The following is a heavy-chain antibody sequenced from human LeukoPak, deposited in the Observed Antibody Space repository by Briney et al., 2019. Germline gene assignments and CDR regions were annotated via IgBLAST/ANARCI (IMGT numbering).Heavy chain of an antibody. CDR2: ISAYNGNT. CDR1: GYTFTSYG. J-gene: IGHJ4*02. CDR3: ARDKGILWFGELYFDY. Sequence: ASVKVSCKASGYTFTSYGISWVRQAPGQGLEWMGWISAYNGNTNYAQKLQGRVTMTTDTSTSTAYMGLRSLRSDDTAVYYCARDKGILWFGELYFDYWGQGTLVTVSS. D-gene: IGHD3-10*01. V-gene: IGHV1-18*01.